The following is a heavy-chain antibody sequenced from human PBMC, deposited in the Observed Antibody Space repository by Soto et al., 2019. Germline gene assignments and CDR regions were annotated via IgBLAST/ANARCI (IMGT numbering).Heavy chain of an antibody. V-gene: IGHV4-59*01. CDR2: IYYSGGT. J-gene: IGHJ5*02. D-gene: IGHD4-17*01. CDR3: VRVRNYGGSAPFCP. CDR1: GGSISSYY. Sequence: QVQLQESGPGLVKPSETLSLTCSVSGGSISSYYWTWIRQPPGKGLEWIGYIYYSGGTNYKPSLKSRVTVSLDTAKNQFSLRLSSVTAADTAVYYCVRVRNYGGSAPFCPWGHGTLVTVSS.